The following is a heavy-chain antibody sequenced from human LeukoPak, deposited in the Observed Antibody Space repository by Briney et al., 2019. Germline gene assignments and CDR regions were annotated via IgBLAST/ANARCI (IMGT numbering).Heavy chain of an antibody. Sequence: PSETLSLTCTVSGGSISSYYWSWIRQPPGKGLEWIGYIYYSGSTNYNPSLKSRVTISVDTSKNQFSLKLSSVTAADTAVYYCAREGSEGYMDVWGKGTTVTVSS. CDR1: GGSISSYY. J-gene: IGHJ6*03. CDR2: IYYSGST. CDR3: AREGSEGYMDV. V-gene: IGHV4-59*12.